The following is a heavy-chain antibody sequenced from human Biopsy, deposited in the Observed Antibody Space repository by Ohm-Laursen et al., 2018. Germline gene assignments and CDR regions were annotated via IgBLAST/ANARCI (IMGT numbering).Heavy chain of an antibody. CDR1: GASITSYY. J-gene: IGHJ3*01. CDR2: IYPGGST. CDR3: ASVVLGPTNDAFDL. V-gene: IGHV4-4*07. Sequence: SETLSLTCPVSGASITSYYWSWIRQPAGKGLEWIGRIYPGGSTNYNPSLKSRVTMSVDTSKKQLSLRLRSVTAADTAMYYCASVVLGPTNDAFDLWGQGTMVVVSS. D-gene: IGHD3-22*01.